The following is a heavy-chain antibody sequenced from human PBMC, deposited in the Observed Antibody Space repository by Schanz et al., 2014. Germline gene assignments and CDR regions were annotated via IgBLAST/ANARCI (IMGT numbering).Heavy chain of an antibody. CDR2: ISYDGSIK. CDR1: GFTFSSYG. Sequence: QVQLVESGGGVVQPGRSLRLSCAASGFTFSSYGMHWVRQAPGKGLEWVAAISYDGSIKYYGDSVKGRFTISRDNAKNSLLLQMIRLRAEDTALYYCAIIGVMVAVAGTRADYWGQGTLVTVSS. V-gene: IGHV3-33*03. CDR3: AIIGVMVAVAGTRADY. J-gene: IGHJ4*02. D-gene: IGHD6-19*01.